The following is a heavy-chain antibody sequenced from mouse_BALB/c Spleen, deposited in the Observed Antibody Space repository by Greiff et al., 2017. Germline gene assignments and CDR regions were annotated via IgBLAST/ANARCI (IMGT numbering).Heavy chain of an antibody. Sequence: EVKLLESGPSLVKPSQTLSLTCSVTGDSITSGYWNWIRKFPGNKLEYMGYISYSGSTYYNPSLKSRISITRDTSKNQYYLQLNSVTTEDTATYYCARFPYYYGSRAYAMDYWGQGTSVTVSS. J-gene: IGHJ4*01. V-gene: IGHV3-8*02. CDR1: GDSITSGY. D-gene: IGHD1-1*01. CDR2: ISYSGST. CDR3: ARFPYYYGSRAYAMDY.